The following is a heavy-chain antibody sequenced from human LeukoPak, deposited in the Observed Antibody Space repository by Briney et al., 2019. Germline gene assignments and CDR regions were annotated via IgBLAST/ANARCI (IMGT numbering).Heavy chain of an antibody. D-gene: IGHD1-26*01. CDR2: INWNGGST. Sequence: PGGSLRLSCAASGFTFGNYGMSWVRQAPGKGLEWVSGINWNGGSTGYADSVKGRFTISRGNAKNSLYLQMNSLRAEDTALYYCARGGDTGNIDIWGQGTMVTVSS. CDR3: ARGGDTGNIDI. CDR1: GFTFGNYG. J-gene: IGHJ3*02. V-gene: IGHV3-20*04.